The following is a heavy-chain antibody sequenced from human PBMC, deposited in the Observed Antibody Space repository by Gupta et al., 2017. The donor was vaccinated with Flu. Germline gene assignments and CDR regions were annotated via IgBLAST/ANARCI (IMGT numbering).Heavy chain of an antibody. J-gene: IGHJ4*02. CDR2: IGGSSDGRT. Sequence: EAQLLESGGGLVQTGGSLRLSCAASGFTFSNYAMSWVRQAPGKGLEWVSGIGGSSDGRTLYADSVKGRLTISRDNSENTLFLQMNSLRDDDTAVYYCAKGAGGGRFNEFEMWGQGTLVTVSS. CDR3: AKGAGGGRFNEFEM. D-gene: IGHD1-26*01. V-gene: IGHV3-23*01. CDR1: GFTFSNYA.